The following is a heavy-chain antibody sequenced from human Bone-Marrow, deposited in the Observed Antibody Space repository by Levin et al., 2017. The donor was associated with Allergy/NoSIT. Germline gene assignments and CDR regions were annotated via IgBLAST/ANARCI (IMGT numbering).Heavy chain of an antibody. D-gene: IGHD4/OR15-4a*01. CDR2: IYTSGGT. Sequence: ASETLSLTCSVSGGSIRTFYWSWIRQSAGKGLEWIGRIYTSGGTNYNPSLKRRVTMSVDTSKNQFSLKLSSVTAAATAVYYCASDLADDYGDDGGFYYGMDVWGQGTTVTVSS. CDR3: ASDLADDYGDDGGFYYGMDV. V-gene: IGHV4-4*07. CDR1: GGSIRTFY. J-gene: IGHJ6*02.